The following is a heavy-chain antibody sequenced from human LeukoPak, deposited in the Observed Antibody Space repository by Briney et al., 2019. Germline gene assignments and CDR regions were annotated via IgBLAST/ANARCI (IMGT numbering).Heavy chain of an antibody. J-gene: IGHJ5*02. V-gene: IGHV4-39*01. CDR1: GDSISSRSDF. D-gene: IGHD1-14*01. CDR3: ARENNHLTWFDP. CDR2: FYYSGST. Sequence: SETLSLTCSVSGDSISSRSDFWGWLRQPPGKGLEWIGSFYYSGSTYYSPSLKSRVTVSVDTSKNQFSLKLSSVTAADTAVYYCARENNHLTWFDPWGQGTLVTVSS.